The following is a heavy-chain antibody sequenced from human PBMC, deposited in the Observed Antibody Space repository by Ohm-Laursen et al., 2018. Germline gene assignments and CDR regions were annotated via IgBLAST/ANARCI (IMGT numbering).Heavy chain of an antibody. D-gene: IGHD2-15*01. CDR3: ATDSSGPRDY. V-gene: IGHV3-9*01. Sequence: SLRLSCSASGFTFDDYAMHWVRQVPGKGLEWVSGISWNSGDIGYADSVKGRFTISRDNAKNSLYLQMNSLRAEDTALYYCATDSSGPRDYWGQGTLVTVSS. J-gene: IGHJ4*02. CDR1: GFTFDDYA. CDR2: ISWNSGDI.